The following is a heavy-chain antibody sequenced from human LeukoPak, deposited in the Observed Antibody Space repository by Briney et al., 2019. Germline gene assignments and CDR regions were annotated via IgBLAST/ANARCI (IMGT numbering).Heavy chain of an antibody. CDR1: GGSISSYY. V-gene: IGHV4-59*08. D-gene: IGHD1-26*01. Sequence: PSETLSLTCTVSGGSISSYYWSWIRQPPGKGLEWIGYIYYSGSTNYNPSLKSRVTISVDTSKNQFSLKLSSVTAADTAVYYCARGGSYIGHGAFDIWGQGTMVTVSS. CDR2: IYYSGST. CDR3: ARGGSYIGHGAFDI. J-gene: IGHJ3*02.